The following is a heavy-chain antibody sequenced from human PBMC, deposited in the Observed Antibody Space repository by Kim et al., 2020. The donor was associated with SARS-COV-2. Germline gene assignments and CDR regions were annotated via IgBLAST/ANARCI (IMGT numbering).Heavy chain of an antibody. D-gene: IGHD6-13*01. CDR3: ARDTVLESSWYVYYYGMDV. CDR1: GYTFTGYY. J-gene: IGHJ6*02. CDR2: INPNSGGT. Sequence: ASVKVSCKASGYTFTGYYMHWVRQAPGQGLEWMGWINPNSGGTNYAQKFQGRVTMTRDTSISTAYMELSRLRSDDTAVYYCARDTVLESSWYVYYYGMDVWGQGTTVTVSS. V-gene: IGHV1-2*02.